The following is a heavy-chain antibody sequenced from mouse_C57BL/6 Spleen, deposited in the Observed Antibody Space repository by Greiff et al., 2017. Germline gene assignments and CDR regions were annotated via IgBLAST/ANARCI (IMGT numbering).Heavy chain of an antibody. V-gene: IGHV3-6*01. CDR2: ISYDGSN. Sequence: ESGPGLVKPSQSLSLTCSVTGYSITSGYYWNWIRQFPGNKLEWMGYISYDGSNNYNPSLKNRISITRDTSKNQFFLKLNSVTTEDTATYYCAREANWDVGYFDYWGQGTTLTVSS. D-gene: IGHD4-1*01. CDR3: AREANWDVGYFDY. CDR1: GYSITSGYY. J-gene: IGHJ2*01.